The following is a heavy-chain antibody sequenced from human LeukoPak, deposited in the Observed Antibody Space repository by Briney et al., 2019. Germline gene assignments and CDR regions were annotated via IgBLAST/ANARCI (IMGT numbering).Heavy chain of an antibody. V-gene: IGHV5-51*01. Sequence: GESLKISCKGSGYRFTDYWIGWVRQMPGKGLEWMGIIYPGDSDTRYSPSFRGQVTISADKSINTAHLQWSSLKASDTATYYCARGAAGTTPDYYYFGLDVWGQGTTVRVSS. D-gene: IGHD1-7*01. J-gene: IGHJ6*02. CDR1: GYRFTDYW. CDR3: ARGAAGTTPDYYYFGLDV. CDR2: IYPGDSDT.